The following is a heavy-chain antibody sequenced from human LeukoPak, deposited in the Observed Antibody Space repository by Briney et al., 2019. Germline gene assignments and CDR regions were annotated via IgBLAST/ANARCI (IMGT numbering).Heavy chain of an antibody. D-gene: IGHD3-22*01. CDR2: TNPNSGNT. CDR1: GYTFTSYD. CDR3: ARDFFNSYDRGT. V-gene: IGHV1-8*01. Sequence: ASVKVSCKASGYTFTSYDINWVRQATGQGLEWMGWTNPNSGNTGYAQKFQDRVTMTRNTSISTAYMELSSLRSEDTAVYYCARDFFNSYDRGTWGQGTLVTVSS. J-gene: IGHJ5*02.